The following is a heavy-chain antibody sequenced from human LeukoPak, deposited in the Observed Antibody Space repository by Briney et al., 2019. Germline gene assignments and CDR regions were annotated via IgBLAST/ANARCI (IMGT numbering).Heavy chain of an antibody. V-gene: IGHV1-46*01. CDR3: ARTYYYDSNGYFNY. J-gene: IGHJ4*02. CDR1: GFTFSRHG. Sequence: TRGESLKISCAASGFTFSRHGMHWVRQAPGQGLEWMGIINPSGGSTSYAQKFQGRVTMTRDTSTSTVYMELSSLRSEDTAVYYCARTYYYDSNGYFNYWGQGTLVTVSS. D-gene: IGHD3-22*01. CDR2: INPSGGST.